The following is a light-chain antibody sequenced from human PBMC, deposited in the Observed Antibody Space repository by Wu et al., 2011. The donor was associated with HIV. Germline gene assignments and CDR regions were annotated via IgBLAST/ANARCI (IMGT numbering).Light chain of an antibody. CDR1: QRVSTY. Sequence: RASQRVSTYLAWYQQKPGQAPRLLIYDTSNRATGVPPRFSGSRSGTDFTLTISNLEPEDFAVYFCQQRNSWPLTFGQGTRLEIK. CDR2: DTS. J-gene: IGKJ5*01. CDR3: QQRNSWPLT. V-gene: IGKV3-11*01.